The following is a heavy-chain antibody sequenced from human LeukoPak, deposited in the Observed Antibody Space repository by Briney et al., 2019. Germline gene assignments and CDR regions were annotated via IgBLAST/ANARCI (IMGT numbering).Heavy chain of an antibody. CDR1: GDHISGSSNYK. D-gene: IGHD2-15*01. Sequence: SETLSLTCTVSGDHISGSSNYKWSWIRQPPGKGLEWIGYIYYHGSTNYNPSLRSRVTFSVDTSKNQFSLKLSSVSAADTAVYYCARECSGFDYWGRGALVTVSS. CDR3: ARECSGFDY. CDR2: IYYHGST. V-gene: IGHV4-61*01. J-gene: IGHJ4*02.